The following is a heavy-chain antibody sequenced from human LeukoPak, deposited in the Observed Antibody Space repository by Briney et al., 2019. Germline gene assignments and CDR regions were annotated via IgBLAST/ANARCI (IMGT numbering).Heavy chain of an antibody. J-gene: IGHJ3*02. CDR3: AGDTVGGRIRAWFDI. CDR1: GGSISSYY. Sequence: SETLSLTCTVSGGSISSYYWGWIRQPPGKGLEWIGSIYYSGSTYYNPSLKSRVTISVDTSKNQFSLKLSSVTAADTAVYYCAGDTVGGRIRAWFDIWGQGTMVTVSS. D-gene: IGHD3-16*01. V-gene: IGHV4-39*07. CDR2: IYYSGST.